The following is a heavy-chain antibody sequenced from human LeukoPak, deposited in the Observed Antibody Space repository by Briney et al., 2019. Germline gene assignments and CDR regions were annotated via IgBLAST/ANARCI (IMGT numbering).Heavy chain of an antibody. CDR3: ARDYRFYYYDRGGPFDY. Sequence: PSETLSLTCTVSGGSLSSSSYYWGWVRQPPGRGLEWLGSIYYSGSTYYNPSLKSRVTISVDTSKNQFSLKLSSVTAADTAVYYCARDYRFYYYDRGGPFDYWGQGTLVTVSS. CDR1: GGSLSSSSYY. V-gene: IGHV4-39*07. J-gene: IGHJ4*02. CDR2: IYYSGST. D-gene: IGHD3-22*01.